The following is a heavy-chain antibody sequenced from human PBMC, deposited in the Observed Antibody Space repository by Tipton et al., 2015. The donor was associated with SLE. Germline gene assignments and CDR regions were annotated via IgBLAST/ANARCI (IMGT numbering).Heavy chain of an antibody. J-gene: IGHJ6*03. D-gene: IGHD3-3*01. Sequence: TLSLTCAVYGGSFSGYYWSWIRQPPGKGLEWIGEINHSGSTNYNPSLKSRVTISVDTSKNQFSLKLSSVTAADTAVYYCARVRPPLSIFGVVKGTDYYYMGVWGKGTTVTVSS. V-gene: IGHV4-34*01. CDR3: ARVRPPLSIFGVVKGTDYYYMGV. CDR1: GGSFSGYY. CDR2: INHSGST.